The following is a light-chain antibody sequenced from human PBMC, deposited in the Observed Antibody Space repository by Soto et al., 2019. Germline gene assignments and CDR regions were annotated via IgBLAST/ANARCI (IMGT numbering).Light chain of an antibody. V-gene: IGLV2-11*01. CDR3: CSYAGSYTYV. Sequence: QSVLAQPRSVSGSPGQSATISCTGTSSDVGGYNYVSWYQQHPGKAPKLMIYDVSKRPSGVPDRFSGSKSGNTASLTISGLQAEDEADYYCCSYAGSYTYVFGTGTKATVL. CDR2: DVS. J-gene: IGLJ1*01. CDR1: SSDVGGYNY.